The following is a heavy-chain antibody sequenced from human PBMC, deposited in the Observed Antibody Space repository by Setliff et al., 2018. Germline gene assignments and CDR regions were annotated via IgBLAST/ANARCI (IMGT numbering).Heavy chain of an antibody. Sequence: PGGSLRLSCAASGFTFDDYAMHWVRQAPGKGLEWVSSISSSSSYIYYADSVKGRFTISRDNAKNSLYLQMNSLRAEDTAVYYCARASSSDNYNFWSGYYDGDAFDIWGQGTMVTVSS. D-gene: IGHD3-3*01. J-gene: IGHJ3*02. CDR2: ISSSSSYI. CDR1: GFTFDDYA. CDR3: ARASSSDNYNFWSGYYDGDAFDI. V-gene: IGHV3-21*01.